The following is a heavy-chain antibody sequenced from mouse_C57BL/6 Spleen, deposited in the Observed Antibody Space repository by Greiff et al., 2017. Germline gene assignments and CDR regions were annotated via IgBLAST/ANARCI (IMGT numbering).Heavy chain of an antibody. Sequence: EVKLQESGPGLVKPSQSLSLTCSVTGYSITSGYYWNWIRQFPGNKLEWMGYISYDGSNNSNPSLKNRISITRDTSKNQFFLKLNSVTTEDTATYYCARGYYYGSSSWFAYWGQGTLVTVSA. CDR1: GYSITSGYY. J-gene: IGHJ3*01. V-gene: IGHV3-6*01. D-gene: IGHD1-1*01. CDR2: ISYDGSN. CDR3: ARGYYYGSSSWFAY.